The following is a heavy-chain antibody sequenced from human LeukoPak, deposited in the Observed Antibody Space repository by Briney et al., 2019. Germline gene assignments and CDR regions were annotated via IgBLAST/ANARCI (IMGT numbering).Heavy chain of an antibody. Sequence: GGSLRLSCAASGFTFSSYSMNWVRQAPGKGLEWVSGISWNSGSIGYADSVKGRFTISRDNAKNSLYLQMNSLRAEDTALYYCAKETSYGHFDYWGQGTLVTDSS. V-gene: IGHV3-9*01. CDR2: ISWNSGSI. J-gene: IGHJ4*02. CDR1: GFTFSSYS. CDR3: AKETSYGHFDY. D-gene: IGHD1-26*01.